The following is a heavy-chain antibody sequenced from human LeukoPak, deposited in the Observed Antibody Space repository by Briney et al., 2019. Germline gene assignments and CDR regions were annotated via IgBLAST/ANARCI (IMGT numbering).Heavy chain of an antibody. D-gene: IGHD5/OR15-5a*01. CDR2: ISGSGGST. J-gene: IGHJ4*02. Sequence: GGSLRLSCAASGFTFNNFAMSWVRQAPGKGLEWVSAISGSGGSTYYADSVKGRFTISRDTSNNTLYLQMDSLRAEDTAIYYCAKDHKGSFYPYYFDSWGQGTVVTVSS. CDR3: AKDHKGSFYPYYFDS. V-gene: IGHV3-23*01. CDR1: GFTFNNFA.